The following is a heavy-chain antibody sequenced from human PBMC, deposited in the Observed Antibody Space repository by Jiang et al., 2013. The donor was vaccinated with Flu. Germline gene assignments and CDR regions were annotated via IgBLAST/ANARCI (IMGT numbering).Heavy chain of an antibody. CDR3: ARAPSGFRGQLGD. D-gene: IGHD6-6*01. CDR2: INPSGGST. V-gene: IGHV1-46*01. CDR1: GYTFTSYY. J-gene: IGHJ4*02. Sequence: CGAEVKKPGASVKVSCKASGYTFTSYYMHWVRQAPGQGLEWMGIINPSGGSTSYAQKFQGRVTMTRDTPTSTVYMELSSLRSEDTAVYYCARAPSGFRGQLGDWGQGTLVTVSS.